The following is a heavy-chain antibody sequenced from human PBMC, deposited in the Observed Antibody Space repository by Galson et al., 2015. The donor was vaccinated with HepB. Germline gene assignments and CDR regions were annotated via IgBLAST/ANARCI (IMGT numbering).Heavy chain of an antibody. CDR2: IYYSGST. CDR1: GGSISSYY. D-gene: IGHD3-10*01. V-gene: IGHV4-59*08. Sequence: SETLSLTCTVSGGSISSYYWSWIRQPPGKGLEWIGYIYYSGSTNYNPSLKSRVTISVDTSKNQFSLKLSSVTAADTAVYYCARLLLRGEGNWFDPWGQGTLVTVSS. J-gene: IGHJ5*02. CDR3: ARLLLRGEGNWFDP.